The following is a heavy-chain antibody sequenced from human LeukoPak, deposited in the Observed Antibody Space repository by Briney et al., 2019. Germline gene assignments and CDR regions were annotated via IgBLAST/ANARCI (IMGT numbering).Heavy chain of an antibody. Sequence: PSETLSLTCTVSGGSISSYYWSWIRQPPGKGLEWIGYIYYSGSTNYNPSLKSRVTISVDKSKTQFSLKLISVTAADTAVYYCASGPLTSYNGSWYPPFDYWGQGTLVTVSS. CDR2: IYYSGST. CDR3: ASGPLTSYNGSWYPPFDY. D-gene: IGHD6-6*01. J-gene: IGHJ4*02. V-gene: IGHV4-59*12. CDR1: GGSISSYY.